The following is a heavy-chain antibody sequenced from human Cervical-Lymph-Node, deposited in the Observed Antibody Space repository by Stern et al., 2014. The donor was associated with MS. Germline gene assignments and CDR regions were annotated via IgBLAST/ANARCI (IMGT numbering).Heavy chain of an antibody. CDR3: ARRRRGGPDY. V-gene: IGHV4-39*01. D-gene: IGHD3-16*01. CDR2: IYYSGST. J-gene: IGHJ4*02. Sequence: VQLVESGPGLVKPSETLSLTCTVSGGSISSSSYYWGWIRQPPGKGLEWIGSIYYSGSTYYNPSLKSRVTISVDTSKNQFSLKLGSGTAADTAVYYCARRRRGGPDYWGQGTLVTVSS. CDR1: GGSISSSSYY.